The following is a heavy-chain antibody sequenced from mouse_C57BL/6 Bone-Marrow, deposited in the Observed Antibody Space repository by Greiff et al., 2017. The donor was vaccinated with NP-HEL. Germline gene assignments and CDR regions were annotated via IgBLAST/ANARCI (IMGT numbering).Heavy chain of an antibody. V-gene: IGHV2-5*01. CDR2: IWRGGST. J-gene: IGHJ4*01. D-gene: IGHD2-5*01. CDR3: AKNSNYDGNYYYAMDY. CDR1: GFSLTSYG. Sequence: VQLVESGPGLVQPSQSLSITCTVSGFSLTSYGVHWVRQSPGKGLEWLGVIWRGGSTDYNAAFMSRLSITKDNSKSQVFFKMNSLQADDTAIYYCAKNSNYDGNYYYAMDYWGQGTSVTVSS.